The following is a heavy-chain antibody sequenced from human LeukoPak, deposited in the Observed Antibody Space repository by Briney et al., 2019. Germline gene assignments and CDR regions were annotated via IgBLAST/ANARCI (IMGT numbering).Heavy chain of an antibody. J-gene: IGHJ4*02. CDR1: GGTFSSYA. D-gene: IGHD6-19*01. V-gene: IGHV1-69*04. CDR3: ARGGIAVAGLDY. CDR2: IIPILGIA. Sequence: SVKVSCKASGGTFSSYAISWVRQASGQGLEWMGRIIPILGIANYAQKFQGRVTITADKSTSTAYMELSSLRSEDTAVYYCARGGIAVAGLDYWGQGTLVTVSS.